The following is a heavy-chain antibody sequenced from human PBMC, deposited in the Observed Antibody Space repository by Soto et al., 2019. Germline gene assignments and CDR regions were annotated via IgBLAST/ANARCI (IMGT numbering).Heavy chain of an antibody. CDR3: ARQALSVIVVVPALNWFDP. CDR2: IYYSGST. D-gene: IGHD2-2*01. Sequence: PSETLSLTCTVSGGSISSSSYYWGWIRQPPGKGLEWIGSIYYSGSTYYNPSLKSRVTISVDTSKNQFSLKLSPVTAADTAVYYCARQALSVIVVVPALNWFDPWGQGTLVTVSS. CDR1: GGSISSSSYY. V-gene: IGHV4-39*01. J-gene: IGHJ5*02.